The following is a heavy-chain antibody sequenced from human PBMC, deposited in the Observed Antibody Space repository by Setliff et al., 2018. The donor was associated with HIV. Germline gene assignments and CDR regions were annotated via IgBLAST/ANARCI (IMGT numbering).Heavy chain of an antibody. CDR1: GDSIITYY. CDR2: IHHSGSS. V-gene: IGHV4-4*08. CDR3: AREHDYSNYRRLDS. Sequence: TSETLSLICTVSGDSIITYYWTWIRQPPGKGLEWIGYIHHSGSSDYTPSLRSRVTMSVDTSKNQFSLKLTSVTAADTAVYYCAREHDYSNYRRLDSWGQGILVTVSS. D-gene: IGHD4-4*01. J-gene: IGHJ4*02.